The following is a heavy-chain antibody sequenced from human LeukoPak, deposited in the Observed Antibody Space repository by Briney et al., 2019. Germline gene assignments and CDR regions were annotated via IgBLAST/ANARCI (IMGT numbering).Heavy chain of an antibody. CDR3: ARVNSTRSGYYRHAWYFDL. CDR2: INHSGST. V-gene: IGHV4-34*01. CDR1: GGSFSGYY. Sequence: PSETLSLTCAVYGGSFSGYYWSWIRQPPGKGLEWIGEINHSGSTNYNPSLKSRVTISVDTSRNQFSLKLSSVTAADTAVYYCARVNSTRSGYYRHAWYFDLWGRGTLVTVSS. D-gene: IGHD3-22*01. J-gene: IGHJ2*01.